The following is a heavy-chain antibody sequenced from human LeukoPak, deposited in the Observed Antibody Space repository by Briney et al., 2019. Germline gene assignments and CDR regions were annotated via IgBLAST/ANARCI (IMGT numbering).Heavy chain of an antibody. CDR1: GHSFTTYR. CDR3: VRHNDYYYMDV. V-gene: IGHV5-51*01. CDR2: IYVDDSDT. Sequence: GESLKISCKGSGHSFTTYRIGWVRQMPGKGLEWMGIIYVDDSDTTYNPAFQGQVTISADKSINTAYLQWNSLHASDTAMYFCVRHNDYYYMDVWGKGTSVTVSS. J-gene: IGHJ6*03.